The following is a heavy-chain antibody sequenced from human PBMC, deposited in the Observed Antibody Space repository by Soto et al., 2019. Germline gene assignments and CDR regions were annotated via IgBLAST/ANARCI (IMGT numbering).Heavy chain of an antibody. Sequence: EVQLLESGGDLVQPGGSLRLACAASGFSFSSYAMVWVRQAPGKGLEWVSVISARGGSSYFADSVKGRFTMSRDNSKNVLSLEMNSLRAEDTGTYFCAKGSIEYRASVDHWGKGTLVLVSS. V-gene: IGHV3-23*01. CDR1: GFSFSSYA. CDR3: AKGSIEYRASVDH. CDR2: ISARGGSS. D-gene: IGHD3-16*02. J-gene: IGHJ4*02.